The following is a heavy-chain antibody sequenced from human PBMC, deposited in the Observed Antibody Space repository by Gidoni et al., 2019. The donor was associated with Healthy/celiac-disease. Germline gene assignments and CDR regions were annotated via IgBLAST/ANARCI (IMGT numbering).Heavy chain of an antibody. D-gene: IGHD5-18*01. CDR3: ARVVWGTAMVTGRRYYHYGMDV. Sequence: QVQLQQWGAGLLKPSATLSLTCAVYGGSFRGYYCRWIRQPPGKGLEWIGEINHSGSTNYNPSLKSRVTISVDTSKNQFSLKLSSVTAADTAVYYCARVVWGTAMVTGRRYYHYGMDVWGQGTTVTVSS. J-gene: IGHJ6*02. CDR1: GGSFRGYY. V-gene: IGHV4-34*01. CDR2: INHSGST.